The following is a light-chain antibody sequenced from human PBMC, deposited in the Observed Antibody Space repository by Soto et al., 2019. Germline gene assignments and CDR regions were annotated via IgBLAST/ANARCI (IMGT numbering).Light chain of an antibody. CDR3: HQYYNRPPWT. CDR2: ATS. Sequence: EILMTQSPSTLSVSPGDSATLSCGASRSVDTDLAWYQQKPGQAPRLLVFATSARATGVPDRFRGSRSGTDFTLTISSLQPEDSATYYCHQYYNRPPWTFGQGTKVDI. CDR1: RSVDTD. J-gene: IGKJ1*01. V-gene: IGKV3-15*01.